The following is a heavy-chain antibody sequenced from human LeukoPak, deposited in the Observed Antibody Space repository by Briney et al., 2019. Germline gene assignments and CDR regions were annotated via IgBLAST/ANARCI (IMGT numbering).Heavy chain of an antibody. CDR2: IYNSGST. V-gene: IGHV4-30-2*01. J-gene: IGHJ3*01. Sequence: SETLSLTCAVSGVSIRSGDYTWSWIRQPPGKGLEWIGYIYNSGSTYYNPSLKSRVTISVDRSKNQSSLKLSSVTAADTAVYYCARDPMGASSFWGQGTMVTVSS. CDR1: GVSIRSGDYT. CDR3: ARDPMGASSF. D-gene: IGHD1-26*01.